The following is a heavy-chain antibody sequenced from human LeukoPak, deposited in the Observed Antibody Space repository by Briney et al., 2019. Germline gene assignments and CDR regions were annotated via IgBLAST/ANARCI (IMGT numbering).Heavy chain of an antibody. J-gene: IGHJ4*02. CDR3: VRASSTTAAGLFDY. V-gene: IGHV3-53*01. Sequence: VGSLRLSCAASGFTVSSNFTSWVRQAPGKGLEWVSVLYSGGYTVYADSVKGRFTISRDNSENALYLQMNSLRADDTAVYYCVRASSTTAAGLFDYWGQGTLLTVPS. CDR2: LYSGGYT. D-gene: IGHD6-13*01. CDR1: GFTVSSNF.